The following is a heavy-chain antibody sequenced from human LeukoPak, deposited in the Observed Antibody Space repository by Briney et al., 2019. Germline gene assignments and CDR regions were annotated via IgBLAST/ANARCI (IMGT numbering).Heavy chain of an antibody. J-gene: IGHJ4*02. D-gene: IGHD3-16*01. CDR3: ARIGSYGYFDY. CDR2: IYPSGNT. V-gene: IGHV4-4*07. CDR1: RGPTSTYY. Sequence: SETLSLTCTVSRGPTSTYYWSWIRQPAGKGLEWIGRIYPSGNTNFNPSLMSRVTMSIDTSKNQFSLKLSSVTAADTAVYYCARIGSYGYFDYWGQGTLVTVSS.